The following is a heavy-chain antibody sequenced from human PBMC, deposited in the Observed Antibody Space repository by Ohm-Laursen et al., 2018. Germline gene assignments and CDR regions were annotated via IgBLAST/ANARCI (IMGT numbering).Heavy chain of an antibody. CDR3: VKESSTGYYRTADY. Sequence: SLRLSCTASGFTFSSYWMTWVRQAPGKELEWVANIKEDGSQKNYVDSVKGRFTISRDNSKNTLYLQMNSLRPEDTAVYYCVKESSTGYYRTADYWGQGTLVTVSS. CDR2: IKEDGSQK. D-gene: IGHD3-9*01. J-gene: IGHJ4*02. V-gene: IGHV3-7*01. CDR1: GFTFSSYW.